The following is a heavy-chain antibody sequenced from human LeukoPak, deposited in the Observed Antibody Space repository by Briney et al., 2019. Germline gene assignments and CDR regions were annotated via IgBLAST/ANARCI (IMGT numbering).Heavy chain of an antibody. J-gene: IGHJ6*02. D-gene: IGHD3-10*01. CDR3: ARGPNLRGVIGIPYYYYGMDV. CDR1: GGSFSGYY. V-gene: IGHV4-34*01. Sequence: PSETLSLTCAVYGGSFSGYYGSWLRQPPGKGLEWIGEINHSGSTNYNPSLKSRVTISVDTSKNQFSLKLSSVTAADTAVYYCARGPNLRGVIGIPYYYYGMDVWGQGTTVTVSS. CDR2: INHSGST.